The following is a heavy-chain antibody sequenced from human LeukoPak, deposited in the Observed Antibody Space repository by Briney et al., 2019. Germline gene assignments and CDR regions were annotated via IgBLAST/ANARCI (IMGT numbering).Heavy chain of an antibody. J-gene: IGHJ6*02. CDR2: INPSGGST. D-gene: IGHD6-19*01. Sequence: ASVKVSCKASGYTFTSYYMHWVRQAPGQGLEWMGIINPSGGSTSYAQKFQGRVTMTRDTSTCTVYMELSSLRSEDTAVYYCAASISSGWFNYYYYGMDVWGQGTTVTVSS. CDR3: AASISSGWFNYYYYGMDV. V-gene: IGHV1-46*01. CDR1: GYTFTSYY.